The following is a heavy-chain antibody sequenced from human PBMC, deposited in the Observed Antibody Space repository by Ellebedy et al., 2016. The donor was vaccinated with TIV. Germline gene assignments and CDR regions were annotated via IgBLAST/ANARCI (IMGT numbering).Heavy chain of an antibody. V-gene: IGHV1-69*13. CDR1: GGTFSSYA. D-gene: IGHD6-19*01. CDR2: IIPIFGTA. J-gene: IGHJ4*02. CDR3: ARVARYSSGWLPHDY. Sequence: SVKVSXXASGGTFSSYAISWVRQAPGQGLEWMGGIIPIFGTANYAQKFQGRVTITADESTSTAYMELSRLRSDDTAVYYCARVARYSSGWLPHDYWGQGTLVTVSS.